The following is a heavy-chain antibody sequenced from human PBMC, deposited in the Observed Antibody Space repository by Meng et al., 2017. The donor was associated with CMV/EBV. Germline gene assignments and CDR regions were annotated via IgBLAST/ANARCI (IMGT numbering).Heavy chain of an antibody. D-gene: IGHD2-21*02. CDR3: ASEGDGVNNWFDP. Sequence: CKASGGTFRSYATSWVRQAPGQGLEWMGGINPIFGTANYAQKFQGRVTITTDESTSTAYMELSSLRSEDTAVYYCASEGDGVNNWFDPWGQGTLVTVSS. CDR2: INPIFGTA. CDR1: GGTFRSYA. V-gene: IGHV1-69*05. J-gene: IGHJ5*02.